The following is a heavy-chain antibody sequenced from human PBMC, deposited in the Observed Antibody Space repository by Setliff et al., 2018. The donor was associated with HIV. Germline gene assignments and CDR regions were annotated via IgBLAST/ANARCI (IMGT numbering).Heavy chain of an antibody. J-gene: IGHJ3*02. CDR1: GYSFINYG. CDR3: AGIRGGDAFDI. V-gene: IGHV1-18*01. Sequence: GASVKVSCKASGYSFINYGINWVRQAPGQGLEWMGWISTFNGDTNFAQKFQGRVSMTRDTSTSTVYMELSSLRSEDTAVYYCAGIRGGDAFDIWGQGTMVTVSS. D-gene: IGHD3-10*01. CDR2: ISTFNGDT.